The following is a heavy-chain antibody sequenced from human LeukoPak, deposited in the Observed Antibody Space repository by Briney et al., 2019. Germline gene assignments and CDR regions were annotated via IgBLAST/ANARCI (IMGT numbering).Heavy chain of an antibody. Sequence: VASVKVSCKASGYTFTGYFMRWVRQAPGQGLEWMGWINPNSGDTNYAQKFQGRVTMTRDTSISTAYMELRSLRSDDTAVYYCARVVGYCGGDCQYYFDYWGQGTLVTVSS. J-gene: IGHJ4*02. V-gene: IGHV1-2*02. CDR2: INPNSGDT. D-gene: IGHD2-21*02. CDR3: ARVVGYCGGDCQYYFDY. CDR1: GYTFTGYF.